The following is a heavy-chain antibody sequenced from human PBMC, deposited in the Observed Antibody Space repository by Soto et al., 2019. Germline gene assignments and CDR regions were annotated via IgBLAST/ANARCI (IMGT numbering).Heavy chain of an antibody. CDR2: INAGNGNT. D-gene: IGHD3-3*01. Sequence: ASVKVSCKASGYTFTSYAMHWVRQAPGQRLEWMGWINAGNGNTKYSQKFQGRVTITRDTSASTAYMELSSLRSEDTAVYYCAREGNPYDFWSGYLHYYYYYYMDVWGKGTTVTVSS. CDR3: AREGNPYDFWSGYLHYYYYYYMDV. V-gene: IGHV1-3*01. CDR1: GYTFTSYA. J-gene: IGHJ6*03.